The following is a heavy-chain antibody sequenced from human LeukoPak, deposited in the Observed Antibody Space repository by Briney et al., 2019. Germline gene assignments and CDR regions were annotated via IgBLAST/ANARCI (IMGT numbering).Heavy chain of an antibody. Sequence: SETLSLTCTVSGGSISSYYWSWIRRPPGKGLEWIGYIYYSGSTNYNPSLKSRVTISVDTSKNQFSLKLSSVTAADTAVYYCARDGDIYCSGGSCYESNWFDPWGQGTLVTVSS. J-gene: IGHJ5*02. CDR3: ARDGDIYCSGGSCYESNWFDP. D-gene: IGHD2-15*01. CDR1: GGSISSYY. V-gene: IGHV4-59*01. CDR2: IYYSGST.